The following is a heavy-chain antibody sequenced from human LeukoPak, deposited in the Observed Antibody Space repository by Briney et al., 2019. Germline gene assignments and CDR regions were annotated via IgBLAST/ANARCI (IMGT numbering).Heavy chain of an antibody. J-gene: IGHJ4*02. D-gene: IGHD3-22*01. CDR1: GYTFTGYY. CDR3: ATSLGDYYDSSALDY. Sequence: ASVKVSCKASGYTFTGYYIHWVRQAPGQGLEWMVWINPNTGGTNYAQKFQGRVTMTRDTSISTANMELSRLRSDDTAVYFCATSLGDYYDSSALDYWGQGTLVTVSS. V-gene: IGHV1-2*02. CDR2: INPNTGGT.